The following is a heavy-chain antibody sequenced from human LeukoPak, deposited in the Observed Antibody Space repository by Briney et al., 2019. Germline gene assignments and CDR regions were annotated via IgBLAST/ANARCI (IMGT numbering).Heavy chain of an antibody. V-gene: IGHV1-18*01. CDR1: GYTFTSYA. CDR3: ARGGRTDYDFWNVDY. Sequence: ASVKVSCKASGYTFTSYAISWVRQAPGQGLEWMGWISAYTGNTNFAQKLHGRVTMTTDTSTSTAYMELRSLRSDDTAIYYCARGGRTDYDFWNVDYWGQGTLVTVSS. D-gene: IGHD3-3*01. CDR2: ISAYTGNT. J-gene: IGHJ4*02.